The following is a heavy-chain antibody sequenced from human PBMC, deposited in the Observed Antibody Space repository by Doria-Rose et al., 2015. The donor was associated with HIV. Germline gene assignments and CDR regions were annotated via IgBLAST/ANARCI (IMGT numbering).Heavy chain of an antibody. CDR2: ISAYNGNT. D-gene: IGHD3-22*01. V-gene: IGHV1-18*01. CDR1: GYTFTSYG. J-gene: IGHJ5*02. CDR3: ATTPRGYDSSGYRT. Sequence: QLGESGAEVKKPGASVKVSCKASGYTFTSYGISWVRQAPGQGLEWMGWISAYNGNTNYAQKLQGRVTMTADTSTSTAYMELRSLRSDDTAVYYCATTPRGYDSSGYRTWGQGTLVTVSS.